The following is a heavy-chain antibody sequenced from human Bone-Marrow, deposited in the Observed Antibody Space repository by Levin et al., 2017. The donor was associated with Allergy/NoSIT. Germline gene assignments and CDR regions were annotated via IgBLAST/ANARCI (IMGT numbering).Heavy chain of an antibody. Sequence: QSGGSLRLSCAASGFTFSTYSMNWVRQAPGKGLEWLSYISSDGTIIYYADSVRGRFTISRDNAKNSLYLQMNSLRVEDTAVFYCARGTVDTDMVYYYGLDFWGQGTTVTVSS. V-gene: IGHV3-48*01. CDR2: ISSDGTII. D-gene: IGHD5-18*01. J-gene: IGHJ6*02. CDR3: ARGTVDTDMVYYYGLDF. CDR1: GFTFSTYS.